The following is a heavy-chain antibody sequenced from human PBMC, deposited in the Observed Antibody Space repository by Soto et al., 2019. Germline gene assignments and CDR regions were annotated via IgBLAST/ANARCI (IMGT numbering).Heavy chain of an antibody. CDR1: GDSVRHQN. Sequence: AETLSLTCTASGDSVRHQNWSWIRRPPGRGLEWIGYIYRSGSTKYNPSLKSRLTISVDTSKNQFSLKLSSVTAADTAVYYCARTLDYGHMDVWGKGTTVTVSS. J-gene: IGHJ6*03. CDR2: IYRSGST. D-gene: IGHD3-16*01. V-gene: IGHV4-4*09. CDR3: ARTLDYGHMDV.